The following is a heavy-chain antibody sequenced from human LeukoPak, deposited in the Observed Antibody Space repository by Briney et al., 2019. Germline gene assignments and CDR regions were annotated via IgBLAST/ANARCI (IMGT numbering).Heavy chain of an antibody. J-gene: IGHJ3*02. D-gene: IGHD6-13*01. CDR3: ARGRIAAAGRDAFDI. Sequence: SETLSLTCTVSGGSINTPNYYWSWIRQPAGKGLEWIGRIYTSGSTNYNPSLKSRVTISVDTPKNQFSLKLSSVTAADTAVYYCARGRIAAAGRDAFDIWGQGTMVTVSS. CDR1: GGSINTPNYY. CDR2: IYTSGST. V-gene: IGHV4-61*02.